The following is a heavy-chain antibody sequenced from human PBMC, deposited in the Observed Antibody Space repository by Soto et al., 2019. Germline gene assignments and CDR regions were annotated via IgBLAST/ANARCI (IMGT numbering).Heavy chain of an antibody. Sequence: SQTLSLTCAISGDSVSSSSVTWNWIRQSPSRGLEWLGRTYYRSKWYNDYAESVKSRITINPDTSKNQFSLHLNSVTPEDTAVYYCAGTTYDVVVYWGQGTLVTVSS. V-gene: IGHV6-1*01. D-gene: IGHD3-3*01. J-gene: IGHJ4*02. CDR1: GDSVSSSSVT. CDR2: TYYRSKWYN. CDR3: AGTTYDVVVY.